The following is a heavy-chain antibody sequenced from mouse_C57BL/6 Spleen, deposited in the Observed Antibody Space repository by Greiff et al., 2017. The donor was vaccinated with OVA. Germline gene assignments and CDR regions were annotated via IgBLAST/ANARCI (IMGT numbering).Heavy chain of an antibody. CDR2: INPSTGGT. Sequence: VQLQQSGPELVKPGASVKISCKASGYSFTGYYMNWVKQSPEKSLEWIGEINPSTGGTTYNQKFKAKATLTVDKSSSTAYMQLKSLTSEDSAVYYCARSKDYGSSYTFDYWGQGTTLTVSS. V-gene: IGHV1-42*01. J-gene: IGHJ2*01. D-gene: IGHD1-1*01. CDR3: ARSKDYGSSYTFDY. CDR1: GYSFTGYY.